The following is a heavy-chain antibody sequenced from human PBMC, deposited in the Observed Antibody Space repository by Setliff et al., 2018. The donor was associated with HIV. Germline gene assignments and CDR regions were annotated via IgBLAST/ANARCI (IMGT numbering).Heavy chain of an antibody. J-gene: IGHJ4*02. V-gene: IGHV4-39*01. D-gene: IGHD5-12*01. Sequence: SETLSLTCTVSGGSINSRSYYWAWIRQPPGKGLEWIGEITHSGSTNYNPSLESRVTISVDTSKNQFSLRLNSVTAADTAVYYCASDISPDDGYNRLHYFDYWGQGTLVTVSS. CDR1: GGSINSRSYY. CDR3: ASDISPDDGYNRLHYFDY. CDR2: ITHSGST.